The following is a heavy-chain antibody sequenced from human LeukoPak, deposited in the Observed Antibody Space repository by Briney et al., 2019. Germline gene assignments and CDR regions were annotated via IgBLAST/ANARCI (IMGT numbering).Heavy chain of an antibody. D-gene: IGHD1-14*01. CDR1: GGSFSGYY. CDR3: ARDTGIGLDTLDI. J-gene: IGHJ3*02. V-gene: IGHV4-34*01. Sequence: SETLSLTCAVYGGSFSGYYWSWIRQPPGKGLEWIGEINHSGSTNYNPSLKSRVTISVDTSKNQFSLKLSSVTAADTAVYYCARDTGIGLDTLDIWGQGTMVTVS. CDR2: INHSGST.